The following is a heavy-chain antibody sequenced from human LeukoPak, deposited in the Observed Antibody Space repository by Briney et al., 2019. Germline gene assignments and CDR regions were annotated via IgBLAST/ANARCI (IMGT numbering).Heavy chain of an antibody. V-gene: IGHV3-53*01. CDR3: ARDPGILTGYDY. J-gene: IGHJ4*02. CDR2: MYSGGST. CDR1: GFTFSDYY. D-gene: IGHD3-9*01. Sequence: SGGSLRLSCAASGFTFSDYYMSWIRQAPGKGLEWVSVMYSGGSTYYADSVRGRFTISRDNSKNTLYLQMNSLRAEDTAVYYCARDPGILTGYDYWGQGTLVTVSS.